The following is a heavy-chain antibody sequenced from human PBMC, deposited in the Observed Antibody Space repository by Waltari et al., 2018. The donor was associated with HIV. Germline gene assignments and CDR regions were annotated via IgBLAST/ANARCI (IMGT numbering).Heavy chain of an antibody. V-gene: IGHV3-30*18. J-gene: IGHJ4*02. CDR3: AKATGRRSGPYDS. CDR2: IVYDGSET. CDR1: GFKFRSYG. D-gene: IGHD3-10*01. Sequence: QVQLVELGGGIVRPGRSLSLSCVASGFKFRSYGLHWVRQVPGKGPWWVPVIVYDGSETYYADSRRGRFTISRDNAKNTLSLHMDRLTLDDTALYDCAKATGRRSGPYDSWGQGTLVTVSS.